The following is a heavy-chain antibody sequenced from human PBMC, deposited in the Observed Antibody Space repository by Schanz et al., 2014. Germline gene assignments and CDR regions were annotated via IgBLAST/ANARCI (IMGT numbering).Heavy chain of an antibody. CDR3: TKWANEGGGGYCHFDL. J-gene: IGHJ4*02. D-gene: IGHD2-21*01. V-gene: IGHV3-30*18. CDR1: GFTFSSYG. CDR2: ISLDGSNQ. Sequence: QVHLVESGGGVVQPGRSLRLSCAASGFTFSSYGMHWVRQAPGKGLEWVAIISLDGSNQYYADSVKGRFTISRDNSKNTLYLQMNSLRAEDTAIYYCTKWANEGGGGYCHFDLWGQGTLVTVSS.